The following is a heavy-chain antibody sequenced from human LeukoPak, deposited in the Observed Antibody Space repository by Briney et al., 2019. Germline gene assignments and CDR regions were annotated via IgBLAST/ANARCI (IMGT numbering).Heavy chain of an antibody. D-gene: IGHD2-2*01. Sequence: ASVKVSCKASGYTFSSYGISWVRQAPGQGLEWMGWISAYNGNTNYAQMVQGRVAMTTDTSTSTAYMEVRSLRSDDTAMYYCARDVGDIVTIPAAISVPWGQGTLVTVSS. CDR1: GYTFSSYG. CDR3: ARDVGDIVTIPAAISVP. V-gene: IGHV1-18*01. J-gene: IGHJ5*02. CDR2: ISAYNGNT.